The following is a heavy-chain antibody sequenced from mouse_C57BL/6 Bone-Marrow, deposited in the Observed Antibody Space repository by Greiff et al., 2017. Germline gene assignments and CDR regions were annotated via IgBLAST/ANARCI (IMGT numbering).Heavy chain of an antibody. V-gene: IGHV2-2*01. CDR1: GFSLTSYG. CDR3: ARKGYGSSYSYWYFDV. D-gene: IGHD1-1*01. CDR2: IWSGGST. J-gene: IGHJ1*03. Sequence: VQLQQSGPGLVQPSQSLSITCTVSGFSLTSYGVHWVRQSPGKGLEWLGVIWSGGSTDYNAAFISRLSISKDNSKSQVFFKMNSLQADDTAIYYCARKGYGSSYSYWYFDVWGTGTTVTVSS.